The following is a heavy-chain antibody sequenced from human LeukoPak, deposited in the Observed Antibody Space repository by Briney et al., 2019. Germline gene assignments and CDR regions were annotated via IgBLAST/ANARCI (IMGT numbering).Heavy chain of an antibody. CDR2: ISSSSSTI. Sequence: GGSLRLSGAASGFTFSSYSMNWVRQAPGKGLEWVSYISSSSSTIYYADSVKGRFTISRDNAKNSLYLQMNSLRAEDTAVYYCARMNYVSSGWGAPFDYWGQGTLVTVSS. V-gene: IGHV3-48*04. J-gene: IGHJ4*02. CDR1: GFTFSSYS. CDR3: ARMNYVSSGWGAPFDY. D-gene: IGHD1-7*01.